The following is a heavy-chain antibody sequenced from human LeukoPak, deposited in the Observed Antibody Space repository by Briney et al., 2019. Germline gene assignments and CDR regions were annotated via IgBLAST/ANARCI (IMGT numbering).Heavy chain of an antibody. CDR2: IPYDGSNK. V-gene: IGHV3-30*18. D-gene: IGHD2-2*02. J-gene: IGHJ5*01. CDR1: GFIFSNYG. CDR3: AKNREPTAITPDS. Sequence: GGSLRLSCAASGFIFSNYGMHWIRQAPGKGLEWVAVIPYDGSNKYYTDSVKGRFTISRDNSKKMLYLQMNSLRVEDTAMCYCAKNREPTAITPDSWGQGTLVTVSS.